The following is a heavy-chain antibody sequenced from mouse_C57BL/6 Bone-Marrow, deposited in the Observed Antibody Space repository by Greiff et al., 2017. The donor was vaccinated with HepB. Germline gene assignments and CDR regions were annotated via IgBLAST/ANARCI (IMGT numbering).Heavy chain of an antibody. CDR2: IYPGSGST. CDR3: AFYGNPFDY. V-gene: IGHV1-55*01. D-gene: IGHD2-1*01. J-gene: IGHJ2*01. CDR1: GYTFTSYW. Sequence: VKVQQPGAELVKPGASVKMSCKASGYTFTSYWITWVKQRPGQGLEWIGDIYPGSGSTNYNEKFKSKATLTVDTSSSTAYMQLSSLTSEDSAVYYCAFYGNPFDYWGQGTTLTVSS.